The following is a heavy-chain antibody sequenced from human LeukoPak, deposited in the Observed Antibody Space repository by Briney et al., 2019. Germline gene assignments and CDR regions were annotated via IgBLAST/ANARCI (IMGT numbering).Heavy chain of an antibody. Sequence: SETLSLTCTVSGGSVSSGNYYWSWIRQPAGKGPEWIGRIYTSGSTNYNPSLKSRVTISLDTSKKQFSLKVSSVTAAGTAVYYCAREKQVLSLWGSRASPAPADWHAFDIWGQGTMVTVSS. D-gene: IGHD3-10*01. CDR3: AREKQVLSLWGSRASPAPADWHAFDI. V-gene: IGHV4-61*02. CDR1: GGSVSSGNYY. J-gene: IGHJ3*02. CDR2: IYTSGST.